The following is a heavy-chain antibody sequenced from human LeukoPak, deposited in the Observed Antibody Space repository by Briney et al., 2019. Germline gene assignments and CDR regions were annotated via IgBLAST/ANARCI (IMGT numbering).Heavy chain of an antibody. Sequence: SSETLSLLCTVSGGSISNYHWSWIRQPAGKGLEWIGQIHTSRSTNYNPPLKSRVTMSIDTTEDQVSLTIRSVTAADTAFYYCARRDISSGWSFNYWGHGTLVTVSS. CDR2: IHTSRST. J-gene: IGHJ4*01. CDR1: GGSISNYH. D-gene: IGHD6-19*01. V-gene: IGHV4-4*07. CDR3: ARRDISSGWSFNY.